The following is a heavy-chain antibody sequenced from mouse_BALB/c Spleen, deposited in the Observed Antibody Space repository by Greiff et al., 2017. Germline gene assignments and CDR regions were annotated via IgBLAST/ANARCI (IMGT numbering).Heavy chain of an antibody. Sequence: DVQLVESGGGLVKPGGSLKLSCAASGFTFSSYGMSWVRQTPDKRLEWVATISSGGSYTCYPDSVKGRFTISRDNAKNTLYLQMSSLKSEDTAMYYCARELVDYWGQGTTLTVSS. J-gene: IGHJ2*01. V-gene: IGHV5-6*01. D-gene: IGHD4-1*01. CDR3: ARELVDY. CDR2: ISSGGSYT. CDR1: GFTFSSYG.